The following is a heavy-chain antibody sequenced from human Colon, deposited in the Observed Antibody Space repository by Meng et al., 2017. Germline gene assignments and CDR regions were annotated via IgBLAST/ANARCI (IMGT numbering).Heavy chain of an antibody. D-gene: IGHD6-19*01. J-gene: IGHJ5*02. CDR1: GGFISSYY. CDR3: ARGIAVADNWFDP. V-gene: IGHV4-59*01. CDR2: ISYNGST. Sequence: QVPRQESGPGLVKLSETLSPPCTVSGGFISSYYWSWIRQPPGKVLEWIGYISYNGSTNYNPSLKSRVTISVDTSKNRFSLRLSSVTAADTAVYYCARGIAVADNWFDPWGQGTLVTVSS.